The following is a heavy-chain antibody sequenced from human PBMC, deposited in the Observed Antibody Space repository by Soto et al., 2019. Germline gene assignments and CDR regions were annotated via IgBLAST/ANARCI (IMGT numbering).Heavy chain of an antibody. CDR1: GYTFTSYG. CDR2: ISAYNGNT. CDR3: ARDLREYDYVWGSYLPITRSHQNHFDY. J-gene: IGHJ4*02. V-gene: IGHV1-18*01. Sequence: GASVKVSCKASGYTFTSYGISWVRQAPGQGLEWMGWISAYNGNTNYAQKLQGRVTMTTDTSTSTAYMELRSLRSDDTAVYYCARDLREYDYVWGSYLPITRSHQNHFDYSCKGTLVSVSS. D-gene: IGHD3-16*02.